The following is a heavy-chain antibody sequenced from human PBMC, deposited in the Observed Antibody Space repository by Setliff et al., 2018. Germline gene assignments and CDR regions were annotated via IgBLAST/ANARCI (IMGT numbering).Heavy chain of an antibody. D-gene: IGHD3-10*01. V-gene: IGHV7-4-1*02. CDR1: GYTFSTYA. Sequence: ASVKVSCKGSGYTFSTYAIIWMRQAPGQGLEWMGWINTNTGNPTYAQGFTGRFVFSLDTSVSTTYLQINSLEAEDSAVYYCGRASRFGTIVYRGDYYMDVWGKGATVTVPS. CDR2: INTNTGNP. CDR3: GRASRFGTIVYRGDYYMDV. J-gene: IGHJ6*03.